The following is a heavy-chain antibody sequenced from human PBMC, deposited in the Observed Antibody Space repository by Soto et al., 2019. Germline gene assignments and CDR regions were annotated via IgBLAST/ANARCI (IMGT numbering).Heavy chain of an antibody. CDR2: ISAYNGNT. V-gene: IGHV1-18*01. CDR1: GYTFTSYG. Sequence: QVQLVQSGAEVKKPGASVKVSCKASGYTFTSYGISWGRQAPGQGLEWMGWISAYNGNTNYAQKLQGRVTMTTDTTTSTAYMEPRSLRSDDTAVYYCARDEGYKWNYWGSWFDPWGQGTRVTVSS. D-gene: IGHD1-7*01. CDR3: ARDEGYKWNYWGSWFDP. J-gene: IGHJ5*02.